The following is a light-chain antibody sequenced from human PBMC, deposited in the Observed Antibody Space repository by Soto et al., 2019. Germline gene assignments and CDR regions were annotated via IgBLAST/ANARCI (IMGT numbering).Light chain of an antibody. CDR2: GAS. CDR3: LQYNNRPPLT. CDR1: QSIGGK. Sequence: EVVMTQSPASLSVSPGESATLSCRASQSIGGKLVWYQQKPGQAPRLLIYGASTRATGVPARFSGSGSETEFTLTISSLQSEDFALYYCLQYNNRPPLTFGGGTKVDIK. V-gene: IGKV3-15*01. J-gene: IGKJ4*01.